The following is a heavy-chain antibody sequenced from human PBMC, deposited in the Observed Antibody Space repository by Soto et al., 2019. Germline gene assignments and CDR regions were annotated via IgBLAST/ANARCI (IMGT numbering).Heavy chain of an antibody. J-gene: IGHJ4*02. V-gene: IGHV4-61*01. CDR2: IYYTGST. D-gene: IGHD3-22*01. Sequence: SETLSLTCTVSGGSVNTAPYHWSWIRQSPRNGLEWIGNIYYTGSTNYNPSFESRVAISLDTSNNQFSLRLTSLTAADTAVYFCARDHHSYYDTSGYYPYFDYWGQGTLVTVSS. CDR3: ARDHHSYYDTSGYYPYFDY. CDR1: GGSVNTAPYH.